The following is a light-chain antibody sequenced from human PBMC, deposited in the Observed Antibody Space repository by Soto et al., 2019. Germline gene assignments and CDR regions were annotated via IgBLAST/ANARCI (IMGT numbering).Light chain of an antibody. CDR2: DAS. J-gene: IGKJ1*01. V-gene: IGKV3-11*01. CDR3: QHYNSYSEA. CDR1: QSVGIY. Sequence: EVVLTQSPATLSLSPGERATLSCRASQSVGIYPAWYQQKPGQAPRLLIYDASNRATGIPARFSGSGSGTDFTLTISSLQPDDFATYYCQHYNSYSEAFGQGTKVDIK.